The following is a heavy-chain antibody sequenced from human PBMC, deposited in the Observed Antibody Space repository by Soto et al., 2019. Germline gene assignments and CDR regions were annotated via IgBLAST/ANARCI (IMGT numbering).Heavy chain of an antibody. CDR3: ARVWKLVVRYYYYGMDV. CDR2: ISSSGSTI. Sequence: PGGSLRLSCAASGFTFSSYEMNWVRQAPGKGLEWVSYISSSGSTIYYADSVKGRFTISRDNAKNSLYLQMNSLRAEDTAVYYCARVWKLVVRYYYYGMDVWGQGTTVNVSS. V-gene: IGHV3-48*03. D-gene: IGHD6-13*01. J-gene: IGHJ6*02. CDR1: GFTFSSYE.